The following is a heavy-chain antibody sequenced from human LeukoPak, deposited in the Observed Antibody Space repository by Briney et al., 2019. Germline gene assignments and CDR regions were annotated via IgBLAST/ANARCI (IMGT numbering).Heavy chain of an antibody. CDR3: ARDNPSRYYDILTGPHDY. CDR1: GFTFSSYA. Sequence: GGSLRLSCAASGFTFSSYAMHWVRQAPGKGLEWVAVISYDGSNKYYADSVKGRFTISRDNSKNTLYLQMNSLRAEDTAVYYCARDNPSRYYDILTGPHDYWGQGTLVTVSS. CDR2: ISYDGSNK. D-gene: IGHD3-9*01. V-gene: IGHV3-30*04. J-gene: IGHJ4*02.